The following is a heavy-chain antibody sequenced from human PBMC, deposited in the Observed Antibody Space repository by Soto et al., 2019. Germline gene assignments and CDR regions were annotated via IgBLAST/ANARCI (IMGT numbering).Heavy chain of an antibody. CDR1: SGSISSSNW. CDR3: ARSGCSGGSCYFYP. V-gene: IGHV4-4*02. D-gene: IGHD2-15*01. J-gene: IGHJ5*02. CDR2: IYHSGST. Sequence: SETLSLTCAVSSGSISSSNWWSWVRQPPGKGLEWIGEIYHSGSTNYNPSLESRVTISVDKSKNQFSLKLSSVTAADTAVYYCARSGCSGGSCYFYPWGQGTLVTVSS.